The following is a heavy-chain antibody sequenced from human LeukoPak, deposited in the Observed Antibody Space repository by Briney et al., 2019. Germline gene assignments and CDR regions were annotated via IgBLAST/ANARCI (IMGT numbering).Heavy chain of an antibody. CDR1: GFTFSSYG. CDR2: IRYDGSNK. J-gene: IGHJ4*02. CDR3: AKGSYYDILTGYFHFDY. D-gene: IGHD3-9*01. V-gene: IGHV3-30*02. Sequence: PGGSLRLSCAASGFTFSSYGMHWVRQAPGKGLEWVAFIRYDGSNKYYADSVKGRFTISRDNSKNTLYLQMNSLRAEDTAVYYCAKGSYYDILTGYFHFDYWGQGTLVTVSS.